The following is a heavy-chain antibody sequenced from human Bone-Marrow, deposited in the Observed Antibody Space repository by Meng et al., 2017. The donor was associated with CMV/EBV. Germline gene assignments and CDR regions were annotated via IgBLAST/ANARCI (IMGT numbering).Heavy chain of an antibody. CDR2: IIPIFGTA. CDR3: ARDRMSSSWYDY. Sequence: SVKVSCKASGGTFSSYAISWVRQAPGQGLEWMGGIIPIFGTANYAQKFQGRVTMTRDTSTSTVYMELSSLRSEDTAVYYCARDRMSSSWYDYWGQGTRVTGSS. V-gene: IGHV1-69*05. J-gene: IGHJ4*02. CDR1: GGTFSSYA. D-gene: IGHD6-13*01.